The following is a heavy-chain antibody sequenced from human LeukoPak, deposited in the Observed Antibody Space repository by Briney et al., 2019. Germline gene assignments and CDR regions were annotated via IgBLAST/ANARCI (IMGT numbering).Heavy chain of an antibody. V-gene: IGHV4-59*01. CDR3: ARDRAGTMVRGVGGFDP. Sequence: SETLSLTCTVSGASISGYYWSWIRQPPGKGLEWIGYIYYSGSTNYNPSLKSRVTISVDTSKNQFSLKLSSVTAADTAVYYCARDRAGTMVRGVGGFDPWGQGTLVTVSS. J-gene: IGHJ5*02. CDR1: GASISGYY. CDR2: IYYSGST. D-gene: IGHD3-10*01.